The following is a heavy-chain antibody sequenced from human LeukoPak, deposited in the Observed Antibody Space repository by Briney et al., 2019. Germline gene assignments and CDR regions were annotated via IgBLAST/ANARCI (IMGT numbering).Heavy chain of an antibody. CDR1: GYTLTELS. J-gene: IGHJ4*02. Sequence: ASVKVSCKVSGYTLTELSMHWVRQAPGKGLEWMGGFDPEDGETIYAQKFQGRVTMTEDTSTDTAYMELSSLRSEDTAVYYCATGMVPGYCSGGSCLSSGDYWGQGTLVTVSS. V-gene: IGHV1-24*01. CDR3: ATGMVPGYCSGGSCLSSGDY. CDR2: FDPEDGET. D-gene: IGHD2-15*01.